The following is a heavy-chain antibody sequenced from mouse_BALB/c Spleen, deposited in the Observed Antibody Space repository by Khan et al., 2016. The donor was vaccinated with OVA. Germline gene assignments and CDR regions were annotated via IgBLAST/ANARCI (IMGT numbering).Heavy chain of an antibody. Sequence: QVQLKQSGPGLVAPSQSLSITCTASGFSLTGYGVNWVRQPPGKGLEWLGMIWGDGSTDYNSALKSRLSTIKDNSKSQVFLKMNSLQTDDTSGYYCARSYYAKFREAMDYWGQGNTVTVSS. J-gene: IGHJ4*01. D-gene: IGHD2-1*01. CDR2: IWGDGST. CDR3: ARSYYAKFREAMDY. V-gene: IGHV2-6-7*01. CDR1: GFSLTGYG.